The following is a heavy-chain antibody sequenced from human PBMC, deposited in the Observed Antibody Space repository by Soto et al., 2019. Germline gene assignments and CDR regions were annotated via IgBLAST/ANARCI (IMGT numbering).Heavy chain of an antibody. Sequence: QVQLVQSGAEVKKPGSSVKVSCKASGGTFSSYTISWVRQAPGQGLEWMGRIIPILGIANYAQKFQGRVTITADKSTSTAYMELSSLRSEDTAVYYCAGVAGSNWYFDLWGRGTLVTVSS. V-gene: IGHV1-69*02. CDR1: GGTFSSYT. D-gene: IGHD2-15*01. CDR2: IIPILGIA. J-gene: IGHJ2*01. CDR3: AGVAGSNWYFDL.